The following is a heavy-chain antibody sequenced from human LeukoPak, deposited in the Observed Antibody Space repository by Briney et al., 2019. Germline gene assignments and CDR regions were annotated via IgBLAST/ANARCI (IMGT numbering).Heavy chain of an antibody. J-gene: IGHJ6*02. CDR3: ARVSGYCSGGSCYGLPSHGMDV. CDR1: GYTFTSYY. D-gene: IGHD2-15*01. CDR2: INPSGGST. V-gene: IGHV1-46*01. Sequence: ASVKVSCKASGYTFTSYYMNWVRQAPGQGLEWMGIINPSGGSTSYAQKFQGRVTMTRDTSTNTVYMELRSLRSEDTAVYYCARVSGYCSGGSCYGLPSHGMDVWGQGTTVTVSS.